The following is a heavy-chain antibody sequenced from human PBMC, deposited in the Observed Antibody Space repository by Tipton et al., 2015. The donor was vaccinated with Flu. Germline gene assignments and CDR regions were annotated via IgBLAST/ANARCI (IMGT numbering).Heavy chain of an antibody. CDR2: IYYSGST. J-gene: IGHJ6*02. Sequence: TLSLTRTVSGGSISSYYWSWIRQPPGKGLEWIGYIYYSGSTNYNPSLKSRVTISVETSKNQFSLKLSSVTAADAAVYYCARELNYGMDVWGQGATVTVFS. CDR3: ARELNYGMDV. CDR1: GGSISSYY. V-gene: IGHV4-59*01.